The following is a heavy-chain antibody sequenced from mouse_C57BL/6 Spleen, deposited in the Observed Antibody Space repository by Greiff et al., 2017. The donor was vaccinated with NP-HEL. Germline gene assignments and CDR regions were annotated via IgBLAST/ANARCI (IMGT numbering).Heavy chain of an antibody. CDR2: IYPGDGDT. Sequence: VQLQQSGAELVKPGASVKISCKASGYAFSSYWMNWVKQRPGKGLEWIGQIYPGDGDTNYNGKFKGKATLTADKSSSTAYMQLSSLTSEDSAVYFCARKHSSGYSYYFDYWGQGTTLTVSS. D-gene: IGHD3-2*02. J-gene: IGHJ2*01. CDR1: GYAFSSYW. CDR3: ARKHSSGYSYYFDY. V-gene: IGHV1-80*01.